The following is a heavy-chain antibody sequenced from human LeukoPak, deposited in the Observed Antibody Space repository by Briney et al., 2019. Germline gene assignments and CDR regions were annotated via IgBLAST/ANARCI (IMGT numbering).Heavy chain of an antibody. D-gene: IGHD4-17*01. J-gene: IGHJ2*01. Sequence: PGGSLRLSCAASGFTFSSYAMSWVRQAPGKGLEWVSAISGSGGSTYYADSVKGRFTISRDNSKNTLYLQVNSLRAEDTAVYYCAKDRGTTVTMGNFDLWGRGTLVTVSS. CDR3: AKDRGTTVTMGNFDL. CDR1: GFTFSSYA. CDR2: ISGSGGST. V-gene: IGHV3-23*01.